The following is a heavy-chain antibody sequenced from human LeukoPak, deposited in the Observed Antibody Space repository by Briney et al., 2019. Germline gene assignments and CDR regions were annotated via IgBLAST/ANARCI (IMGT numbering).Heavy chain of an antibody. V-gene: IGHV3-23*01. D-gene: IGHD3-3*01. CDR1: GFTFNNYA. J-gene: IGHJ4*02. CDR3: ARDQYDTWSRRGNFDS. Sequence: GGSLRLSCAASGFTFNNYAMGWVRQAQGKGLEWVSSISGSGGPTYYADSVKGRFTISRDNSKSTLYLQMNSLRVEDTAVYYCARDQYDTWSRRGNFDSWGQGTLVIVSS. CDR2: ISGSGGPT.